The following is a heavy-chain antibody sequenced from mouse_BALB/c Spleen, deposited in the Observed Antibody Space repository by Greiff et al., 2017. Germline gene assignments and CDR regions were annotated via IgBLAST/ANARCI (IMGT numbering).Heavy chain of an antibody. V-gene: IGHV2-9*02. CDR3: ARGTTVVATEAMDY. CDR1: GFSLTSYG. J-gene: IGHJ4*01. CDR2: IWAGGST. D-gene: IGHD1-1*01. Sequence: VKLQESGPGLVAPSQSLSITCTVSGFSLTSYGVHWVRQPPGKGLEWLGVIWAGGSTNYNSALMSRLSISKDNSKSQVFLKMNSLQTDDTAMYYCARGTTVVATEAMDYWGQGTSVTVSS.